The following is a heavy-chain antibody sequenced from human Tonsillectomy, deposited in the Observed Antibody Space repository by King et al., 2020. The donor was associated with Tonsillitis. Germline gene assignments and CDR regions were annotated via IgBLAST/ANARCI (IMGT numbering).Heavy chain of an antibody. J-gene: IGHJ5*02. D-gene: IGHD3-22*01. CDR3: ARTFFYDDSGDYYTNWFDP. V-gene: IGHV5-51*01. Sequence: VQLVESGAEVKKPGESLKISCKGSGYNFTSYWIVWVRQMPGKGLEWMGIIYPGDSDTRYSPSFQGQVTISADKSISTAYLQWSSLKASDTAIYYCARTFFYDDSGDYYTNWFDPWVQGTLVIVSS. CDR2: IYPGDSDT. CDR1: GYNFTSYW.